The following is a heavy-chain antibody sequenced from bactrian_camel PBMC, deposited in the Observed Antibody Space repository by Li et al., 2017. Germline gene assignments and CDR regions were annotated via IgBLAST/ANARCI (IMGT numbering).Heavy chain of an antibody. V-gene: IGHV3S40*01. CDR3: ASNRWRGTPLSPDGYVK. CDR2: INSDDVTT. J-gene: IGHJ4*01. CDR1: GSYKRGSMC. Sequence: VQLVESGGGSVQAGGSLELSCTVIGSYKRGSMCMGWFRHIPGKEREGVAAINSDDVTTNYADSVKGRFTISEDSAKNMFYLRMNNLKPEDTAMYYCASNRWRGTPLSPDGYVKWGQGTQVTVS.